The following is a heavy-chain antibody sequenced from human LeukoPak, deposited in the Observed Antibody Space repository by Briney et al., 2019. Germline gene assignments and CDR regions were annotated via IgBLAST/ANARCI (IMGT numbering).Heavy chain of an antibody. V-gene: IGHV3-66*01. CDR3: ARTNTAYYGMDV. J-gene: IGHJ6*02. CDR1: GIIVKSCY. Sequence: GGSLRLSCAASGIIVKSCYMSWVRQAPGKGLEWVSVIYSGGSTYYADSVKVRFTISRDNSKNTLYLQMNSLRAEDTAVYYCARTNTAYYGMDVWGQGTTVTVSS. CDR2: IYSGGST. D-gene: IGHD2-8*01.